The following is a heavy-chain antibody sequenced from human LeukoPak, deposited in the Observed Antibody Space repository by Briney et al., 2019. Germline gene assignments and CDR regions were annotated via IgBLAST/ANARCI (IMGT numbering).Heavy chain of an antibody. V-gene: IGHV1-46*01. J-gene: IGHJ4*02. D-gene: IGHD4-23*01. CDR3: ARVDDYGGNSMGN. Sequence: ASVKVSCTPSGYSFTTYYIPWMRQAPGQGREWMGTMNPRGGSANYAQKFQGRVTRIRDPSTRTVYMELSSLRFEDTAVYYRARVDDYGGNSMGNWGQGKLVTLSP. CDR2: MNPRGGSA. CDR1: GYSFTTYY.